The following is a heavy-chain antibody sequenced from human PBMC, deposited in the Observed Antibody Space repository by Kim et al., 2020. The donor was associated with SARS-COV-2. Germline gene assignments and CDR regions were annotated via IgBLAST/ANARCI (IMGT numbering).Heavy chain of an antibody. V-gene: IGHV3-11*05. Sequence: GGSLRLSCAASGFTFSEYYMSWIRQAPGKGLEWVSYISSTTSYTKYADSVKGRFTISRDNAKNSLYLQMNSLRAEDTAVYYCARVSSGSSSWYWFDPWGQGTPVTVSS. J-gene: IGHJ5*02. CDR3: ARVSSGSSSWYWFDP. CDR1: GFTFSEYY. CDR2: ISSTTSYT. D-gene: IGHD6-13*01.